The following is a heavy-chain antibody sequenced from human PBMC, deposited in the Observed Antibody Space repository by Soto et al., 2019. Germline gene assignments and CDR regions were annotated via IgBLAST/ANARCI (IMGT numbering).Heavy chain of an antibody. V-gene: IGHV1-18*01. CDR1: GYTFTSYG. CDR3: ASVAGISGPIYY. J-gene: IGHJ4*02. Sequence: ASVKVSCKASGYTFTSYGISWVRQAPGQGLEWMGWISGYNGKTNYAQKVQDRVTMTTDTSTSTVYMELRSLRSDDTAVYYCASVAGISGPIYYWGQGTLVTVSS. D-gene: IGHD6-13*01. CDR2: ISGYNGKT.